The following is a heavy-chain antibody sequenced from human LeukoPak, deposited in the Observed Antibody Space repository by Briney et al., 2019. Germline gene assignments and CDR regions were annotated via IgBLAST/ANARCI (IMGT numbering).Heavy chain of an antibody. V-gene: IGHV3-30*18. CDR3: TKEGATGSRYNFDY. CDR1: GFTFSSHG. Sequence: PGRSLRLSCAASGFTFSSHGMHWVRQAPGKGLEWVAVISDDGGIEYYADSVKDRFTISRDNSKNTVLLQMNSLRDDDTAVFYCTKEGATGSRYNFDYWGQGTLVTVSS. J-gene: IGHJ4*02. D-gene: IGHD2-15*01. CDR2: ISDDGGIE.